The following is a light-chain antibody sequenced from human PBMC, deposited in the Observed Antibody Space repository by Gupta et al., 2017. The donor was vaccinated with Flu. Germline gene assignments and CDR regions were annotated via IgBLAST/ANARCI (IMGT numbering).Light chain of an antibody. CDR3: QAWDSSAGV. V-gene: IGLV3-1*01. CDR2: EDE. Sequence: CSGDKLANKYTCWYQQKPGQSPVLIIYEDEKRPSGIPERFSGSNTGNTATLTISGTQAMDEADYYCQAWDSSAGVFGAGTKVTV. J-gene: IGLJ1*01. CDR1: KLANKY.